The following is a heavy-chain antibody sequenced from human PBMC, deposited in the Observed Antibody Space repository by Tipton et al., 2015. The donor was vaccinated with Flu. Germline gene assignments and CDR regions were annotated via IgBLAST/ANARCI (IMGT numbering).Heavy chain of an antibody. D-gene: IGHD3-10*02. Sequence: GLVKPSETLSLTCTVSGTSISSYYWSWIRQPPGKGLEWIGYISYSGYTNYNPSLKSRVTISVDTSKSQFSLKLRSVTAADTAVYYCARLSYYDVDLKNFYFDYWGQGALVTVSS. V-gene: IGHV4-59*08. J-gene: IGHJ4*02. CDR1: GTSISSYY. CDR3: ARLSYYDVDLKNFYFDY. CDR2: ISYSGYT.